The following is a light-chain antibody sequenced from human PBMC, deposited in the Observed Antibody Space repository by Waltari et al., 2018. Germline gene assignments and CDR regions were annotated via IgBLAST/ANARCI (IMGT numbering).Light chain of an antibody. CDR2: KAS. CDR1: QSISSW. Sequence: DIQMTLSPSTLSASVGDRVIITCRASQSISSWLAWYQHKPGKAPKSLIYKASTLESGVPSRFSGSGSGTEFTLTISSLQPDDFATYYCQHYNNYPYTFGQGTKLEIK. CDR3: QHYNNYPYT. J-gene: IGKJ2*01. V-gene: IGKV1-5*03.